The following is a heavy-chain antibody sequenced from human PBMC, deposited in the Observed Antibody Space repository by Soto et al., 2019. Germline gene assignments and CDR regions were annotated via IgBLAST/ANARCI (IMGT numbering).Heavy chain of an antibody. V-gene: IGHV3-9*01. CDR3: AKGYYYDSSGYPLLDY. D-gene: IGHD3-22*01. CDR2: ISWNSGSI. Sequence: EVQLVESGGGLVQPGRSLRLSCAASGFTFDDYAMHWVRQAPGKGLEWVSGISWNSGSIGYADSVKGRFTISRDNARNSLNLQMNSLRAEDTALYYCAKGYYYDSSGYPLLDYWGQGTLVTVSS. J-gene: IGHJ4*02. CDR1: GFTFDDYA.